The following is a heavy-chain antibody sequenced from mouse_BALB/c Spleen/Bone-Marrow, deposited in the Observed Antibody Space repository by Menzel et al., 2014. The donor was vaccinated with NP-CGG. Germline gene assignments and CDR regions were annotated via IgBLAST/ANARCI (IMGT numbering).Heavy chain of an antibody. CDR3: ARLRRGGFYTMDY. J-gene: IGHJ4*01. CDR1: GYAFTNYL. Sequence: LVESGAEVVRPGTSVKVSCKASGYAFTNYLIEWAKQRPGQGLEWIGVINPGSGGTNYNEKFKGKATLTADKSSSTAYMQFSSLTSDDSAVYFCARLRRGGFYTMDYWGQGTSVTVSS. V-gene: IGHV1-54*01. D-gene: IGHD2-12*01. CDR2: INPGSGGT.